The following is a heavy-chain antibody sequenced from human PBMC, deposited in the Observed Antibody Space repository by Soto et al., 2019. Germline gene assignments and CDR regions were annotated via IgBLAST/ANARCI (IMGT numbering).Heavy chain of an antibody. CDR2: TSYDGSNN. CDR1: GFTFRSYV. D-gene: IGHD3-16*01. CDR3: ARWGPTGGLDV. V-gene: IGHV3-33*05. J-gene: IGHJ4*02. Sequence: QVQLVESGGGVVQPGTSLRLSCVGSGFTFRSYVIHWVRQAPGKGLEWVALTSYDGSNNFYGDSVKGRFTISRHNSRKTVGLQIDRLGSEDTALYYCARWGPTGGLDVWGQGTLVSVSS.